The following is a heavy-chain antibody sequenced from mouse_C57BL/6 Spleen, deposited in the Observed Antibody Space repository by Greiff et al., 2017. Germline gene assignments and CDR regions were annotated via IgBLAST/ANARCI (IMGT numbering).Heavy chain of an antibody. J-gene: IGHJ2*01. V-gene: IGHV5-17*01. CDR3: ARNYGSRYDY. CDR2: ISSGSSTI. Sequence: VQLKESGGGLVKPGGSLKLSCAASGFTFSDYGMHWVRQAPEKGLEWVAYISSGSSTIYYADTVKGRFTISRDNAKNTLFLQMTSLRSEDTAIYYCARNYGSRYDYWGQGTTLTVSS. CDR1: GFTFSDYG. D-gene: IGHD1-1*01.